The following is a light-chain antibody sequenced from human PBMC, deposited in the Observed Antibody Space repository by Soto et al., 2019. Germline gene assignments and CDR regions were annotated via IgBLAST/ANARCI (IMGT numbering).Light chain of an antibody. J-gene: IGKJ1*01. CDR1: QSISRF. CDR3: LQSYSTWT. CDR2: GAS. Sequence: DIQMTQSPSSLSASVGDRVTITCRASQSISRFLNWYQQKQGKVPTLLIYGASTLQSGVPLRFSGSGSGTDFTLTISSLQPEDFATYYCLQSYSTWTVGQGTKVEIK. V-gene: IGKV1-39*01.